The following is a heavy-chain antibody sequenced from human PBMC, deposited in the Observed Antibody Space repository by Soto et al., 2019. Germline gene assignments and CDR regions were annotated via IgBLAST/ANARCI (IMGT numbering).Heavy chain of an antibody. J-gene: IGHJ6*02. CDR3: ARGNDYGDYRRAEHEYYYYGMDV. Sequence: ASVKVSCKASGYTFTGYYMHWVRQAPGQGLEWMGWINPNSGGTNYAQKFQGWVTMTRDTSISTAYMELSRLRSDDTAVYYCARGNDYGDYRRAEHEYYYYGMDVWGQGTTVTVSS. CDR2: INPNSGGT. CDR1: GYTFTGYY. D-gene: IGHD4-17*01. V-gene: IGHV1-2*04.